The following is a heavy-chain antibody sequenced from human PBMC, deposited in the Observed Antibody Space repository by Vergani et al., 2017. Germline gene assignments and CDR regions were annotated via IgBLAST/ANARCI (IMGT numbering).Heavy chain of an antibody. Sequence: QVQLVQSGAEVKKPGSSVKVSCKASGGTFSSYAISWVRQAPGQGLEWMGGIIPIFGTANYAQKFQGRVTITADKSTSTAYIELSSLRSEDTAVYYCARDNFWSGYSSRSDDYWGQGTLVTVSS. CDR1: GGTFSSYA. V-gene: IGHV1-69*14. D-gene: IGHD3-3*01. CDR3: ARDNFWSGYSSRSDDY. CDR2: IIPIFGTA. J-gene: IGHJ4*02.